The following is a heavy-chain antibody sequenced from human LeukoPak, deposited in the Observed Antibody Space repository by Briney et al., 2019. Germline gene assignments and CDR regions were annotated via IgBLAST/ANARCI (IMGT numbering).Heavy chain of an antibody. CDR1: GFTFSSYA. D-gene: IGHD2-8*01. CDR2: ISGSGGST. CDR3: AKDTSIGKYCTNGVCSPFDY. V-gene: IGHV3-23*01. J-gene: IGHJ4*02. Sequence: GGSLRLSCAASGFTFSSYAMSWVRQAPGKGLEWVSAISGSGGSTYYADSVKGRFIISRDNSKNTLYLQMNSLRPEDTAVYYCAKDTSIGKYCTNGVCSPFDYWGQGTLVTVSS.